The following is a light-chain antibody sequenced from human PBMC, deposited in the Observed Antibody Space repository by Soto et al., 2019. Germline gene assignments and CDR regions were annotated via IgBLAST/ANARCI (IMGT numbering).Light chain of an antibody. J-gene: IGKJ5*01. Sequence: EIVLTQSPATLSLSPGERATLSCRASPSVTNYLAWYQQKPGQAPRLLIYGAFNRATGIPARFSGSGSGTAFTLTISSLEPEDFAVYYCQQRNIWPPVTFGQGTRLEMK. CDR1: PSVTNY. CDR2: GAF. CDR3: QQRNIWPPVT. V-gene: IGKV3-11*01.